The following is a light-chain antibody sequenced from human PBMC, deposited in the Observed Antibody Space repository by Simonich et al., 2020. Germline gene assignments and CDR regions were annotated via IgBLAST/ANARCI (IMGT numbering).Light chain of an antibody. CDR3: CSYAGSSTLV. J-gene: IGLJ3*02. CDR2: DVS. Sequence: QSALTQPRSVSGSPGQSVTISCTGTSSDVVGYNYVSWYQQHPGKAPKLMIYDVSKRPSGVPDRFSGSKSGNTASLTISGLQAEDEADYYCCSYAGSSTLVFGGGTKLTVL. CDR1: SSDVVGYNY. V-gene: IGLV2-11*01.